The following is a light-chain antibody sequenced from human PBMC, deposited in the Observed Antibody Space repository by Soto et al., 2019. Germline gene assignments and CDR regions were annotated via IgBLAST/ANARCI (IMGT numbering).Light chain of an antibody. CDR3: VQRIEFPLT. CDR1: QSLLDSDDGNTY. J-gene: IGKJ4*01. CDR2: TVS. V-gene: IGKV2-40*01. Sequence: DLVMTQTPLSLPVTPGEPASISCRSSQSLLDSDDGNTYLDWYLQKPGQSPQLLIYTVSSRASGVPDRFSGSVSGTDFTLKISRVEAEDVGVYYCVQRIEFPLTFGGGTKVEIK.